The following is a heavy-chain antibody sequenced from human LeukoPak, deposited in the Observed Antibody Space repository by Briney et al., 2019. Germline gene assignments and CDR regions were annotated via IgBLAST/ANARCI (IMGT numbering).Heavy chain of an antibody. CDR2: INPNSGGT. CDR1: GYTFTDYY. CDR3: ARGPSGARPKGHMDV. J-gene: IGHJ6*02. D-gene: IGHD1-26*01. V-gene: IGHV1-2*02. Sequence: ASVKVSCKASGYTFTDYYMHWVRQAPGQGFEWMGWINPNSGGTNYAQRFQGRVTMTRDTSITTAYMELSGLGSDDTAVYYCARGPSGARPKGHMDVWGQGTTVTVSS.